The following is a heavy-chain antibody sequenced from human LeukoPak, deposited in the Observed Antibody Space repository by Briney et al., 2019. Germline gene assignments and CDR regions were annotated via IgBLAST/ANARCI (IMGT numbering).Heavy chain of an antibody. CDR1: GGSFSGYY. Sequence: PSETLSLTCAVYGGSFSGYYWSWIRQPPGKGLEWIGEINHSGSTNYNPSLKSRVTISVDTSKNQLSLKLSSVTAADTAVYYCARGYGSGSYWDYWGQGTLVTVSS. CDR2: INHSGST. CDR3: ARGYGSGSYWDY. V-gene: IGHV4-34*01. D-gene: IGHD3-10*01. J-gene: IGHJ4*02.